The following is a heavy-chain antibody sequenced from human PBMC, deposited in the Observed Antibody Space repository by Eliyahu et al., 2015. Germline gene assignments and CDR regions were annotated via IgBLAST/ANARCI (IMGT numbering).Heavy chain of an antibody. Sequence: QVQLVESGGGLVKPGGSLRLXCAAXGFTFXDYYMSWIRQAPGKGLEWVSYISSSGSTIYYADSVKGRFTISRDNAKNSLYLQMNSLRAEDTAVYYCAARDILTGGNAFDIWGQGTMVTVSS. CDR1: GFTFXDYY. V-gene: IGHV3-11*01. CDR3: AARDILTGGNAFDI. J-gene: IGHJ3*02. D-gene: IGHD3-9*01. CDR2: ISSSGSTI.